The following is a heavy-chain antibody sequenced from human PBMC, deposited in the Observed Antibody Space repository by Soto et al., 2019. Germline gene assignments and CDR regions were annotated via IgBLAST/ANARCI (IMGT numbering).Heavy chain of an antibody. Sequence: EVQLVESGGGWVKPGGSLGLSGEPSGFTFVSLPMHWVRQAPGKGLEYVSAISSNGGSTYYANSVKGRFTISRDNSKNTLYLQMGSLRAEDMAVYYCARGQQLVHYYFDYWGQGTLVTVSS. D-gene: IGHD6-13*01. J-gene: IGHJ4*02. V-gene: IGHV3-64*01. CDR1: GFTFVSLP. CDR2: ISSNGGST. CDR3: ARGQQLVHYYFDY.